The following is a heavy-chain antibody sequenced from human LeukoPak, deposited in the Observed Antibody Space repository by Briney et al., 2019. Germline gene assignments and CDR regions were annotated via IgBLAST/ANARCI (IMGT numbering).Heavy chain of an antibody. J-gene: IGHJ4*02. CDR2: ISSNGGTT. CDR3: AKVGNGWPGYYFDY. Sequence: GGSLRLSCAAYGFTFSSYAMHWLRLSPGKGLEYVSGISSNGGTTSYADSVQGRFTISRDNSKITLYLQMGSVRGEDMAVYYCAKVGNGWPGYYFDYWGQGTLVTVSS. CDR1: GFTFSSYA. V-gene: IGHV3-64*02. D-gene: IGHD6-19*01.